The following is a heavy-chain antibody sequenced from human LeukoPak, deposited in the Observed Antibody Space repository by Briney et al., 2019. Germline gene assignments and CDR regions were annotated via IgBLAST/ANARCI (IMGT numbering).Heavy chain of an antibody. V-gene: IGHV1-2*06. CDR1: GYTLTDYY. J-gene: IGHJ4*02. Sequence: ASVKVSCKASGYTLTDYYVHWVRQAPGQGLEWIGRINPNSGGTNYAQKFQGRVTMTRDTSISTVYMELSRLRSDDTAVYYCARVGYYESSGYYEYWGQGTLVTVSS. D-gene: IGHD3-22*01. CDR3: ARVGYYESSGYYEY. CDR2: INPNSGGT.